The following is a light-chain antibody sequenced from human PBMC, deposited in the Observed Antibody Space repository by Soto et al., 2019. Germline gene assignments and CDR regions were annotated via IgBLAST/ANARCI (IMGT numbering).Light chain of an antibody. CDR1: QGIGSS. V-gene: IGKV1-9*01. CDR3: QQRNSYPIT. Sequence: DIQLTQSPSLLSASVGDRVTITCRASQGIGSSLAWYHQKEGKAPKLLIHTASTLQSGVPSRFSGSGSGTEFTLTITSLQPEDFATYYCQQRNSYPITFGQGTRLEMK. J-gene: IGKJ5*01. CDR2: TAS.